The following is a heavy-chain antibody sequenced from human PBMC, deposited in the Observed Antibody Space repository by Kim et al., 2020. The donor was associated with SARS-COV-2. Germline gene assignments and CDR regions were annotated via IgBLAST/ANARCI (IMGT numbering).Heavy chain of an antibody. Sequence: GGSLRLSCAASGFTFSSYEMNWVRQAPGKGLEWVSYISSSGSTIYYADSVKGRFTISRDNAKNSLYLQMNSLGAEDTAVYYCARDPYSSSCNYYGMDVWGQGTTVTVSS. J-gene: IGHJ6*02. V-gene: IGHV3-48*03. CDR2: ISSSGSTI. D-gene: IGHD6-13*01. CDR3: ARDPYSSSCNYYGMDV. CDR1: GFTFSSYE.